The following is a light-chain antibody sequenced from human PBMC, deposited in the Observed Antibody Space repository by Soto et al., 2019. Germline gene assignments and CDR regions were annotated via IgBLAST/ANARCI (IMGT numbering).Light chain of an antibody. J-gene: IGKJ4*01. CDR1: QSINSW. Sequence: DIQMTQSPSTLSAFVGDRVTITCRASQSINSWLAWYQQKPGKAPNLLIYKASNLASGAPSRFSGSGSGTEFTLTISSLQPVDFETCYYQQYHRSPFTFGGGTKVEIK. CDR2: KAS. V-gene: IGKV1-5*03. CDR3: QQYHRSPFT.